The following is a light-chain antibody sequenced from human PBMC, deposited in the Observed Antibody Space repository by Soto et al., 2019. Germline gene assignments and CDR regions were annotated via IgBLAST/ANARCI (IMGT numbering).Light chain of an antibody. CDR1: SSDVGGYNY. CDR3: SSYVVGKTYV. V-gene: IGLV2-8*01. CDR2: EVS. J-gene: IGLJ1*01. Sequence: QSVLTQPPSASGSPGQSVTISCTGTSSDVGGYNYVSWYQQHPGKAPKLMIYEVSKRPSGVPDRFSGSKSGNTASLTVSGLQAEDEADYYCSSYVVGKTYVFGTGTKVTVL.